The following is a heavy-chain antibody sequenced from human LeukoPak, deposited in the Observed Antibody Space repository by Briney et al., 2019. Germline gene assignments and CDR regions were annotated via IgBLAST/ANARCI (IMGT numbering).Heavy chain of an antibody. J-gene: IGHJ4*02. D-gene: IGHD3-9*01. CDR3: ARGGHYDILTGYYPFDY. V-gene: IGHV4-59*01. CDR1: GGSISSYY. CDR2: IYYSGST. Sequence: PSETLSLTCTVSGGSISSYYWSWIRQPPGKGLEWIGYIYYSGSTNYNPSLKSRVTISADTSKNQFSLKLSSVTAADTAVYYCARGGHYDILTGYYPFDYWGQGTLVTVSS.